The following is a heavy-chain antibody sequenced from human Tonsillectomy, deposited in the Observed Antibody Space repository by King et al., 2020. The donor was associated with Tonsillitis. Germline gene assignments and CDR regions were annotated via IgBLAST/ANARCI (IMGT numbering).Heavy chain of an antibody. V-gene: IGHV3-15*01. D-gene: IGHD1-26*01. CDR3: TTDTMWSYYVPNYYYYYYMDV. J-gene: IGHJ6*03. CDR1: GFTFSNAW. Sequence: VQLVQSGGGLVKPGGSLRLSCAASGFTFSNAWMSWVRQAPGKGLEWVGRIKSKTDGGTTDYAAPVKGRFTISRDDSKNTLYLQMNSLKTEDTAVYYCTTDTMWSYYVPNYYYYYYMDVWGKGTTVTVSS. CDR2: IKSKTDGGTT.